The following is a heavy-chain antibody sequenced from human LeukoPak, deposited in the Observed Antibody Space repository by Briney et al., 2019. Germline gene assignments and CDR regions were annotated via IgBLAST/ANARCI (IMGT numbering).Heavy chain of an antibody. D-gene: IGHD1-20*01. J-gene: IGHJ4*02. CDR1: GISLSTSGVG. V-gene: IGHV2-5*02. CDR2: IYWDDDK. CDR3: ARITATTPEFDY. Sequence: KESGPTLVKPTQTLTLTCTISGISLSTSGVGVGWVRQPPGKALEWLALIYWDDDKRYSPSLKSRLTITKDTSKNQVVLTMTNMDPVDTATYYCARITATTPEFDYWGQGALVTVSS.